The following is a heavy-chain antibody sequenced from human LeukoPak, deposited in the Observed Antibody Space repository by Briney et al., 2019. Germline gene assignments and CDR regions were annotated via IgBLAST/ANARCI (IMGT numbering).Heavy chain of an antibody. CDR3: AREQTRIAVAGTLGY. J-gene: IGHJ4*02. D-gene: IGHD6-19*01. Sequence: SVKVSCKASGGTFSSYAMSWVRQAPGQGLEWMGGIIPIFGTANYAQKFQGRVTITTDESTSTAYMELSSPRSEDTAVYYCAREQTRIAVAGTLGYWGQGTLVTVSS. CDR1: GGTFSSYA. CDR2: IIPIFGTA. V-gene: IGHV1-69*05.